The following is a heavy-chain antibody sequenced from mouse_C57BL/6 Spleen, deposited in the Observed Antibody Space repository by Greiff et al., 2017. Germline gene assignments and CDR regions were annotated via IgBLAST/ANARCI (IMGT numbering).Heavy chain of an antibody. Sequence: QVQLQQSGAELVKPGASVKISCKASGYAFSSSWMNWVKQRPGKGLEWIGQIYPGDGDTTYNGKFKGKATLTADKSSSTAYMQLSSLTSEDSAVYVCAREGTGTRYYDYWGQGTTLTVSS. CDR3: AREGTGTRYYDY. CDR1: GYAFSSSW. J-gene: IGHJ2*01. V-gene: IGHV1-80*01. D-gene: IGHD4-1*01. CDR2: IYPGDGDT.